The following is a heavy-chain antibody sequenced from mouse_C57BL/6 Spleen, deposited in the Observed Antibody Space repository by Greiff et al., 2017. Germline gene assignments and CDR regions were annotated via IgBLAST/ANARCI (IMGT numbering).Heavy chain of an antibody. V-gene: IGHV1-80*01. J-gene: IGHJ2*01. CDR1: GYAFSSYW. D-gene: IGHD2-5*01. CDR3: ARGGYSNYYFDY. Sequence: QVQLQQSGAELVKPGASVKISCKASGYAFSSYWMNWVKQRPGKGLEWIGQIYPGDGDTNYNGKFKGKATLTADKSSSTAYMQLSSLTSEDSAVYVRARGGYSNYYFDYWGQGTTLTVSS. CDR2: IYPGDGDT.